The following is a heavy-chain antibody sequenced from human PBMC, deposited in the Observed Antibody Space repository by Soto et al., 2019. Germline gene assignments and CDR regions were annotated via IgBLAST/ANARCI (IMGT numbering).Heavy chain of an antibody. J-gene: IGHJ4*02. V-gene: IGHV1-18*01. CDR3: ARDLPPEDY. CDR2: ISAYNGNT. Sequence: RWVRQAPGQGLEWMGWISAYNGNTNYAQKLQGRVTMTTGTSTSTAYMELRSLRSDDTAVYYCARDLPPEDYWGQGTLVTVSS.